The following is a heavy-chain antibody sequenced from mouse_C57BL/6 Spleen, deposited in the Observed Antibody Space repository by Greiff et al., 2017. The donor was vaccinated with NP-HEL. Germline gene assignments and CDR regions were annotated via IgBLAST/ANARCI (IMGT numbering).Heavy chain of an antibody. Sequence: EVQLVESGGGLVQPGGSLSLSCAASGFTFTDYYMSWVRQPPGKALEWLGFIRNKANGYTTEYSASVKGRFTISRDNSQSILYLQMNALRAEDSATYYCARWDLFDVWGTGTTVTVSS. V-gene: IGHV7-3*01. CDR1: GFTFTDYY. CDR3: ARWDLFDV. D-gene: IGHD3-3*01. J-gene: IGHJ1*03. CDR2: IRNKANGYTT.